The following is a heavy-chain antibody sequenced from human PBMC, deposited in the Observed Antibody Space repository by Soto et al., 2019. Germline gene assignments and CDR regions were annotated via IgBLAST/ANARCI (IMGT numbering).Heavy chain of an antibody. Sequence: ASVKVSCKASGGTFSSYAISWVRQAPGQGLEWMGGIIPIFGTANYAQKFQGRVTITADESTSTAYMELSSLRSEDTAVYYCARESQLGPADGNWFDPWGQGTLVTVSS. D-gene: IGHD1-1*01. CDR3: ARESQLGPADGNWFDP. CDR1: GGTFSSYA. J-gene: IGHJ5*02. CDR2: IIPIFGTA. V-gene: IGHV1-69*13.